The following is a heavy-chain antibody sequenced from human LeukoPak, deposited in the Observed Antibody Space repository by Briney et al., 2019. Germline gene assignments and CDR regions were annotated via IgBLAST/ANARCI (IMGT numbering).Heavy chain of an antibody. D-gene: IGHD3-10*01. CDR2: INHSGST. CDR1: GGSFSGYY. CDR3: ARHRGMYYYGSGSYYKEYYFDY. J-gene: IGHJ4*02. V-gene: IGHV4-34*01. Sequence: KPSETLSLTCAVYGGSFSGYYWSWIRQPPGKGLEWIGEINHSGSTNYNPSLKSRVTISVDTSKNQFSLKLSSVTAADTAVYYCARHRGMYYYGSGSYYKEYYFDYWGQGTLVTVSS.